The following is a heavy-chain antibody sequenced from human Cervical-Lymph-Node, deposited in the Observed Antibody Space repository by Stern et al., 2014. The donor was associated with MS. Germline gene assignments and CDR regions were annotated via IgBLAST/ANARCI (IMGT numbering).Heavy chain of an antibody. D-gene: IGHD2-21*02. Sequence: VQVVQFGAEVKKPGASVKVSCKVSGYNLSEISMHWVRQAPGKGLEWMGGFDPEHGETRYAQKFQGRVTMAEDRSTDTAYMELSSLRSEDTAVYYCATHRGRVTYYYGMDVWGQGTTVTVSS. CDR1: GYNLSEIS. CDR2: FDPEHGET. CDR3: ATHRGRVTYYYGMDV. V-gene: IGHV1-24*01. J-gene: IGHJ6*02.